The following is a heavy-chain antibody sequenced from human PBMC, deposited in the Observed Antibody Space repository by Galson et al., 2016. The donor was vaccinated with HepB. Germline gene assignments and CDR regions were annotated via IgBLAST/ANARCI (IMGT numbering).Heavy chain of an antibody. Sequence: SLRLSCAASGFTFDDYTMHWVRQAPGKGLEWVSLISRDGDYIYYADSVKGRFTISRDNNKESLYLQMNSLRTEDTALYYCAKDIGDYVSGSYVDYWGQGTLVTVSS. CDR2: ISRDGDYI. J-gene: IGHJ4*02. D-gene: IGHD3-10*01. CDR1: GFTFDDYT. CDR3: AKDIGDYVSGSYVDY. V-gene: IGHV3-43*01.